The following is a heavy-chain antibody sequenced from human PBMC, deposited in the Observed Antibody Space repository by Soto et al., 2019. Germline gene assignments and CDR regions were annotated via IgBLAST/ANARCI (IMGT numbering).Heavy chain of an antibody. J-gene: IGHJ6*02. CDR2: ISGYSGDT. CDR3: AREEHCTDSSRYRYYYFHYGMDV. D-gene: IGHD2-8*02. CDR1: GYSFTNYG. Sequence: GASVKVSCKASGYSFTNYGISWVRQAPGQRLEWMGWISGYSGDTNYAHKFQGRVTMTTDTSTSTAYMELRSLRSDDTAVYYCAREEHCTDSSRYRYYYFHYGMDVWGQGTTVTVSS. V-gene: IGHV1-18*04.